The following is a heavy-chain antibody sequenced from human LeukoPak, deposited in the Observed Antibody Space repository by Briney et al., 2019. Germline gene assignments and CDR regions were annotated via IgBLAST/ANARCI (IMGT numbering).Heavy chain of an antibody. V-gene: IGHV3-15*01. J-gene: IGHJ4*02. D-gene: IGHD2-15*01. CDR1: GFTFSNAW. Sequence: GGSLRLSCAASGFTFSNAWMSWVRQAPGKGLEWVGRIKSKTDGGTTDYAAPVKGRFTISRDDSKNTLYLQMNSLKTEDTAVYYCTTLVVVAATLIDYWGQGTLVTVSS. CDR2: IKSKTDGGTT. CDR3: TTLVVVAATLIDY.